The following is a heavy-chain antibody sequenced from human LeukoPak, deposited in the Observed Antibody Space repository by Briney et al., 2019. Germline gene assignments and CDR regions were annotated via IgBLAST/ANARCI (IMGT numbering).Heavy chain of an antibody. CDR2: INHSGST. CDR3: ARKRVRGVITCWFDP. CDR1: GGSFSGYY. D-gene: IGHD3-10*01. Sequence: PSETLSLTCAVYGGSFSGYYWSWIRQPPGKGLEWIGEINHSGSTNYNPSLKSRVTISVDTSKNQFSLKLSSVTAADTAVYYRARKRVRGVITCWFDPWGQGTLVTVSS. V-gene: IGHV4-34*01. J-gene: IGHJ5*02.